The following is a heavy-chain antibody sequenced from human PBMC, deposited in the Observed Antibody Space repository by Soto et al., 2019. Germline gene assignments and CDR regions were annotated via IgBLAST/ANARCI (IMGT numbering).Heavy chain of an antibody. CDR2: INAGKGNT. Sequence: ASGKVSCKASGYTFASFAMHWIRQAPGQRLEWMGWINAGKGNTKYSQKFQGRVTITRGTSATTAYMELSSLRFEDTAVYYCALEARYYNGLDVWGQGTTVTVSS. V-gene: IGHV1-3*01. CDR1: GYTFASFA. J-gene: IGHJ6*02. CDR3: ALEARYYNGLDV.